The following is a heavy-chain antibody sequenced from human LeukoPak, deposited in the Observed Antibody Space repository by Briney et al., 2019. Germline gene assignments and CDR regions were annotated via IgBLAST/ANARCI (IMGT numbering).Heavy chain of an antibody. D-gene: IGHD4-17*01. J-gene: IGHJ6*03. Sequence: GGSLRLSCAASGFTFSSYEMNWVRQAPGKGLEWVSYISSSGSTIYYADSVKGRFTISRDNAKNSLYLQMNSLRAEDTAVYYRARDTTVTPRDYYYYYMDVWGKGTTVTVSS. CDR2: ISSSGSTI. V-gene: IGHV3-48*03. CDR1: GFTFSSYE. CDR3: ARDTTVTPRDYYYYYMDV.